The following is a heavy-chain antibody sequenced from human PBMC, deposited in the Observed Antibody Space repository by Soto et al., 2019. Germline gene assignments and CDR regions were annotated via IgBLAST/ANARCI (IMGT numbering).Heavy chain of an antibody. V-gene: IGHV3-66*01. D-gene: IGHD6-13*01. CDR2: IYTGGTT. CDR1: GFTVSSTH. J-gene: IGHJ6*02. Sequence: EVQVVESGGGLVQPGGSLRLSCAVSGFTVSSTHMSWVRQAPGKGLEWVSAIYTGGTTYYADSVKDRFIISRDNSKNKLYLQMNSLRAEDTAVYHCARDQATSGNGMDVWGQGTTVTVSS. CDR3: ARDQATSGNGMDV.